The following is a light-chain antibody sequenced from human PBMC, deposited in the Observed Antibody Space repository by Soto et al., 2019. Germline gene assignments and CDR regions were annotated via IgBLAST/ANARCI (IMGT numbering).Light chain of an antibody. CDR2: GAS. CDR3: QQYGSSLMT. V-gene: IGKV3-20*01. Sequence: EIVLTQSPGTLSLSPGERATLSCRASQSVSSSDLAWYQQTPGQAPRLLIYGASSRATGIPDRFSGSGSGTDFTLTISRLEPEDFAVYYCQQYGSSLMTFGQGTRLEIK. CDR1: QSVSSSD. J-gene: IGKJ5*01.